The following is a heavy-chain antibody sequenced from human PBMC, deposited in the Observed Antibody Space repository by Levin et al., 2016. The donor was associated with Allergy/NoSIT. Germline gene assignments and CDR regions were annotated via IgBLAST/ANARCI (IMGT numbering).Heavy chain of an antibody. CDR1: GFTFSNYA. D-gene: IGHD3-10*01. CDR2: ISGSGGST. V-gene: IGHV3-23*01. J-gene: IGHJ5*02. CDR3: AKDIGAYGSGSLSWFDP. Sequence: GESLKISCAASGFTFSNYAMSWVRQAPGKGLEWVSAISGSGGSTYYADSVKGRFTISRDNSKNTLDLQMNSLRAEDTAVYYCAKDIGAYGSGSLSWFDPWGQGTLVTVSS.